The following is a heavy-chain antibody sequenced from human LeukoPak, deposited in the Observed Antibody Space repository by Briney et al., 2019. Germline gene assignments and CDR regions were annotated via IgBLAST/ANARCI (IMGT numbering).Heavy chain of an antibody. D-gene: IGHD4-17*01. CDR3: ARIPTVTTRQDAFDI. CDR2: IYYSGST. Sequence: SETLSLTCTVSGGSISSGDYYWSWIRQPPGKGLEWIGCIYYSGSTYYNPSLKSRVTISVDTSKNQFSLKLSSVTAADTAVYYCARIPTVTTRQDAFDIRGQGTMVTVSS. J-gene: IGHJ3*02. CDR1: GGSISSGDYY. V-gene: IGHV4-30-4*01.